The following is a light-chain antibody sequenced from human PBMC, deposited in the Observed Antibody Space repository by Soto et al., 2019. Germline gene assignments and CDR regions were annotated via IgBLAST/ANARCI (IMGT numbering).Light chain of an antibody. V-gene: IGLV1-51*01. CDR3: GAWDRSLGVVV. J-gene: IGLJ3*02. Sequence: QSVLTQPPSVSAAPGQKVTMSCSGSSSNIGNNFVAWYQQLPGTAPKLLIYDDTKRPYGIPGRFSGSKSGTSATLGITGLQTGDEADYYCGAWDRSLGVVVFGGGTKVTV. CDR2: DDT. CDR1: SSNIGNNF.